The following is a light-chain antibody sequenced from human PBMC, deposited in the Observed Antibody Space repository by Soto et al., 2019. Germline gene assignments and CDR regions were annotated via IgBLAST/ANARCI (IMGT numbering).Light chain of an antibody. CDR3: SSYSSSSTLV. CDR2: EVS. CDR1: SSDGGGYNY. J-gene: IGLJ1*01. V-gene: IGLV2-14*01. Sequence: GLTHPASVSRYPGQSITIACTGSSSDGGGYNYVSWFQQQPGKAPKLMIYEVSNRPSGVSSRFSASKSGNTASLTISGLQAEDEATYYCSSYSSSSTLVFGTGTKVAVL.